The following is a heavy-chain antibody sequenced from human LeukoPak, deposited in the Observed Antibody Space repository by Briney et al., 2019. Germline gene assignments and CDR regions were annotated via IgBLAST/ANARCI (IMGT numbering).Heavy chain of an antibody. J-gene: IGHJ4*02. Sequence: SETLSLTCTVSGGSISSFYWSWIRQPPGKGMQWLVYVYYSGSTTYNPSLKIRVTISVDRSKNQFSLRLSSVTAADTAVYYCARQGMNTATFDYWGQGTLVTVSA. CDR2: VYYSGST. V-gene: IGHV4-59*08. CDR3: ARQGMNTATFDY. CDR1: GGSISSFY. D-gene: IGHD4-17*01.